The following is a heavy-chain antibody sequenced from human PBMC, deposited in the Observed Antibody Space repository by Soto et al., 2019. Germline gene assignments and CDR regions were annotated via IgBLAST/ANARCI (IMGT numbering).Heavy chain of an antibody. J-gene: IGHJ6*02. CDR3: AKGPDYYYGMDV. V-gene: IGHV3-23*01. CDR1: GFTFSSYA. CDR2: IRGSGGST. Sequence: EVQLLESGGGLVQPGGSLRLSCAASGFTFSSYAMSWVRQAQGKGLEWVSAIRGSGGSTYYADSVKGRFTISRDNSKNTLYLQMNSLRAEDTAVYYCAKGPDYYYGMDVWGQGTTVTVSS.